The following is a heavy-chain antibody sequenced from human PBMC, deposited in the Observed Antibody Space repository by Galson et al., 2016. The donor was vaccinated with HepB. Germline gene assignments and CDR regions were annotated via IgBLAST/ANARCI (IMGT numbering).Heavy chain of an antibody. Sequence: SLRLSCAASGFTFSTYWMHWVRQAPGKGLVWVSRIHSEGSSTSYEDSVRGRFTISRDNAKNTVYLQMTSLRAEDTAVYYCATDSRYGDPGFFDHWGRGTLVTVSS. V-gene: IGHV3-74*01. CDR3: ATDSRYGDPGFFDH. CDR2: IHSEGSST. D-gene: IGHD4-17*01. J-gene: IGHJ4*02. CDR1: GFTFSTYW.